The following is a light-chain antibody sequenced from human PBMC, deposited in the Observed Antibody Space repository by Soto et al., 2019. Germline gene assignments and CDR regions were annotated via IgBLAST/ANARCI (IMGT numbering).Light chain of an antibody. Sequence: QSVLTQPPSVSGAPGKSVTISCTGSSSNIGTPYDVHWYQQLPGTAPKLLIYGNSNRPSGVPDRFAGSKSGTSASLAITGLQAEDEADYDCQSYDSGLSGYVIFGGGTKLTVL. V-gene: IGLV1-40*01. CDR3: QSYDSGLSGYVI. CDR1: SSNIGTPYD. J-gene: IGLJ2*01. CDR2: GNS.